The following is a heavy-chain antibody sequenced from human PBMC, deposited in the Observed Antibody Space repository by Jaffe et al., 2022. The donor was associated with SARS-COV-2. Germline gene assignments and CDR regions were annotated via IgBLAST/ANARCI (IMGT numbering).Heavy chain of an antibody. V-gene: IGHV4-39*01. CDR1: GGSISSSSYY. CDR3: ARARRGYSGYDSVLGHYNWFDP. CDR2: IYYSGST. Sequence: QLQLQESGPGLVKPSETLSLTCTVSGGSISSSSYYWGWIRQPPGKGLEWIGSIYYSGSTYYNPSLKSRVTISVDTSKNQFSLKLSSVTAADTAVYYCARARRGYSGYDSVLGHYNWFDPWGQGTLVTVSS. D-gene: IGHD5-12*01. J-gene: IGHJ5*02.